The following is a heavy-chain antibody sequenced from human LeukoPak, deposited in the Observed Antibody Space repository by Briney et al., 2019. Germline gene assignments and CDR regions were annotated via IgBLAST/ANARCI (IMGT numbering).Heavy chain of an antibody. CDR1: GGSISSGGYS. J-gene: IGHJ5*02. CDR2: IYYSGST. V-gene: IGHV4-30-4*07. CDR3: ARGGSSGWYWFDP. Sequence: PSETLSLTCAVSGGSISSGGYSWSWIRQPPGKGLEWIGYIYYSGSTYYNPSLKSRVTISVDTSKNQFSLKLSSVTAADTAVYYCARGGSSGWYWFDPWGQGTLVTVSS. D-gene: IGHD6-19*01.